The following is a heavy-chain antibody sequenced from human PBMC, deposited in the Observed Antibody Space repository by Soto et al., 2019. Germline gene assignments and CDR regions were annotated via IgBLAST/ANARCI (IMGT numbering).Heavy chain of an antibody. V-gene: IGHV3-11*01. J-gene: IGHJ6*02. CDR1: GFTFDDYY. CDR2: ISSSGSTI. Sequence: PGESLRLSCAASGFTFDDYYMSWILQAPGKGLEWASYISSSGSTIYYADSAKGRFTTSRDNAKNTQYLQKNSLRAEDTAVYYCARGDTTMITDYYAMAVWGQGTTVTVSS. D-gene: IGHD5-18*01. CDR3: ARGDTTMITDYYAMAV.